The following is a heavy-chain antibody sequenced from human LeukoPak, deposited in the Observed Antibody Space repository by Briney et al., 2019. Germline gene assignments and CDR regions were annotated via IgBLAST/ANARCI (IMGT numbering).Heavy chain of an antibody. J-gene: IGHJ6*02. D-gene: IGHD2-15*01. CDR1: GGTFSSYA. CDR3: ARIRPLQDIVVVVAARYGMDV. CDR2: IIPIFGTA. V-gene: IGHV1-69*13. Sequence: GASVTVSCKASGGTFSSYAISWVRQAPGQGLEWMGGIIPIFGTANYAQKFQGRVTITADESTSTAYMELSSLRSEDTAVYYCARIRPLQDIVVVVAARYGMDVWGQGTTVTVSS.